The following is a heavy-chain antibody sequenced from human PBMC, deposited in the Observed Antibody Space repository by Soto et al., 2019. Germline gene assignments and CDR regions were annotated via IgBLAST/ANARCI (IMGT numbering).Heavy chain of an antibody. CDR2: ISAYNGNT. Sequence: SVKVSCKASGYTFTSYGISWVRQAPGQGLEWMGWISAYNGNTNYAQKLQGRVTMTTDTSTSTAYMELRSLRSDDTAVYYCARDAAVLRFLEWLSSNWFDPWGQGTLVTVSS. J-gene: IGHJ5*02. D-gene: IGHD3-3*01. V-gene: IGHV1-18*01. CDR1: GYTFTSYG. CDR3: ARDAAVLRFLEWLSSNWFDP.